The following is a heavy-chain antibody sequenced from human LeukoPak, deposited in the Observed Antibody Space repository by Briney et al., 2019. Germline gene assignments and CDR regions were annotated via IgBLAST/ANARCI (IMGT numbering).Heavy chain of an antibody. CDR2: IYYTGST. Sequence: SETLSLTCTVSGGSISSYYWSWIRQPPGKGLEWIGNIYYTGSTYYNPSLKSRVTISVDTSKNQFSLKLSSVTAADTAVYYCARGPSGYHNTGGQGTLVTVSS. CDR1: GGSISSYY. J-gene: IGHJ4*02. D-gene: IGHD5-12*01. V-gene: IGHV4-59*12. CDR3: ARGPSGYHNT.